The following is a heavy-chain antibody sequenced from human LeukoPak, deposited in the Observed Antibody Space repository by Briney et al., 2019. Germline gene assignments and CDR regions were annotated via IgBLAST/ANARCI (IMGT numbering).Heavy chain of an antibody. CDR3: AKGSYYDSSGSFYFDY. CDR2: ISGSGGST. Sequence: GGSLRLSCAASGFTFSSYAMSWVRQAPGKGLEWVSAISGSGGSTYYADSVKGRFTISRDNSKNTLYVQVNSLGTEDTAAYYCAKGSYYDSSGSFYFDYWGQGTLVTVSS. V-gene: IGHV3-23*01. CDR1: GFTFSSYA. D-gene: IGHD3-22*01. J-gene: IGHJ4*02.